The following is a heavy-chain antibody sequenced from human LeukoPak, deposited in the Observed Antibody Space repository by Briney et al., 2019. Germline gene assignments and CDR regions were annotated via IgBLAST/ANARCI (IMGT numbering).Heavy chain of an antibody. Sequence: LSCAASGFSFRDYAMHWIRQPPGKGLEWIGEINHSGSTNYNPSLKSRVTISVDTSKNQFSLKLSSVTAADTAVYYCARGSPYYYGSGIDYWGQGTLVTVSS. V-gene: IGHV4-34*01. J-gene: IGHJ4*02. CDR1: GFSFRDYA. D-gene: IGHD3-10*01. CDR2: INHSGST. CDR3: ARGSPYYYGSGIDY.